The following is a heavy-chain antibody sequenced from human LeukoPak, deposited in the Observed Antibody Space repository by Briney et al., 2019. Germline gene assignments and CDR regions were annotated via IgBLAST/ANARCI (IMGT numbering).Heavy chain of an antibody. V-gene: IGHV1-18*01. Sequence: ASVKVSCKASGYTFTYYGITWVRQVPGQGLEWMGWISAYNGGTDYAQKVQGRVTMTTDTSTSTAYMELRSLRSDDTAVYYCARGERGQGRCNRRDYKCTSLDVWGRGTTVTVSS. CDR2: ISAYNGGT. CDR1: GYTFTYYG. D-gene: IGHD4-11*01. CDR3: ARGERGQGRCNRRDYKCTSLDV. J-gene: IGHJ6*02.